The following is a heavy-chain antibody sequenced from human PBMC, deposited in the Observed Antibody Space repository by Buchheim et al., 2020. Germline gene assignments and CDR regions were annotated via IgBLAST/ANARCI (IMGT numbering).Heavy chain of an antibody. Sequence: QVQLQQWSAGLLKPSETLSLTCAVYGGSFSGYYWSWIRQPPGKGLEWIGEINHSGSTNYNPSLKSRVTISVDTSKNQFSLKLSSVTAADTAVYYCARGPRYYDSSGYYQPTTSLYWYFDLWGRGTL. CDR3: ARGPRYYDSSGYYQPTTSLYWYFDL. D-gene: IGHD3-22*01. CDR1: GGSFSGYY. V-gene: IGHV4-34*01. CDR2: INHSGST. J-gene: IGHJ2*01.